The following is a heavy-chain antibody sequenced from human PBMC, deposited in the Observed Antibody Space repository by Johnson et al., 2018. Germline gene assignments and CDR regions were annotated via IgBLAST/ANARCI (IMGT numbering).Heavy chain of an antibody. J-gene: IGHJ3*02. CDR1: GITVSTNY. CDR3: RFVVIDAFDI. Sequence: EVQLVESGGGLVQXGGSXRLXCAASGITVSTNYMTWVRQAPGKGLEWVSVIYSGGNTYYADSVKGRFTFSRDNSKNTLYLQMNSLRAEDTALYYCRFVVIDAFDIWGQGTMVTVFS. V-gene: IGHV3-66*02. CDR2: IYSGGNT. D-gene: IGHD3-22*01.